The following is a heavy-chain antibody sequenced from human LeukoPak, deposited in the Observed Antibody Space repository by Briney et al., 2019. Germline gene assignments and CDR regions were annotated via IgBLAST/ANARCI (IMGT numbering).Heavy chain of an antibody. D-gene: IGHD4-17*01. J-gene: IGHJ5*01. CDR3: ARRMTRVATSWFDS. CDR1: GDSISSYF. V-gene: IGHV4-59*08. Sequence: PSETLSLTCTVSGDSISSYFWAWIRQPPGMGLEWIGYMDYSGGTNYSPSLKSRVTMSVDTSKSQFSLKLRSATDADTAVYHCARRMTRVATSWFDSWGQGTLVIVSS. CDR2: MDYSGGT.